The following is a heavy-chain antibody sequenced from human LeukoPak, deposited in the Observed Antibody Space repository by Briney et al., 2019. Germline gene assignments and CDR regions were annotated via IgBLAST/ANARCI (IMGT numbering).Heavy chain of an antibody. V-gene: IGHV3-20*04. CDR3: ARDSLTEYYDSSGYPSDY. CDR1: GFTFDDYG. CDR2: INWNGGST. J-gene: IGHJ4*02. D-gene: IGHD3-22*01. Sequence: GGSLRLSCAASGFTFDDYGMGWVRQAPGKGLEWVSGINWNGGSTGYADSVKGRFTISRDNAKNSLYLQMNSLRAEDTALYYCARDSLTEYYDSSGYPSDYWGQGTLVTVSS.